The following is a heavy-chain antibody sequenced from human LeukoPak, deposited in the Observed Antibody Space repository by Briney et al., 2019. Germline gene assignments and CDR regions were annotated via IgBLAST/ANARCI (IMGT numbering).Heavy chain of an antibody. CDR1: GGSISSYY. V-gene: IGHV4-59*12. CDR2: IYYSGST. D-gene: IGHD3-22*01. Sequence: TSETLSLTCTVSGGSISSYYWSWIRQPPGKGLEWIGYIYYSGSTNYNPSLKSRVTMSVDTSKNQFSLKLSSVTAADTAVYYCARDAYYYDSSGYSLDYWGQGTLVTVSS. J-gene: IGHJ4*02. CDR3: ARDAYYYDSSGYSLDY.